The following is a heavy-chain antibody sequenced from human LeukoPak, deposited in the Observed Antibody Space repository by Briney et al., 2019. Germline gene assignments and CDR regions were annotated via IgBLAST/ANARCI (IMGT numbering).Heavy chain of an antibody. CDR3: ARVARGYSYVDY. CDR1: GGSISSYY. Sequence: SETLSLTCTDSGGSISSYYWSWIRQPPGKGLEWIGYIYYSGSTNYNPSLKSRVTISVDTSKNQFSLKLSSVTAADTAVYYCARVARGYSYVDYWGQGTLVTVSS. D-gene: IGHD5-18*01. V-gene: IGHV4-59*01. CDR2: IYYSGST. J-gene: IGHJ4*02.